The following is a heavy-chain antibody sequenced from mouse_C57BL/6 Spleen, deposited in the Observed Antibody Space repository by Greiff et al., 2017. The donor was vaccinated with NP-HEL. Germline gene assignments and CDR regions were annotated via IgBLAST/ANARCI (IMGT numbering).Heavy chain of an antibody. CDR2: IYPRDGST. V-gene: IGHV1-85*01. Sequence: QVQLQQPGPELVKPGASVKLSCKASGYTFTSYDINWVKQRPGQGLEWIGWIYPRDGSTKYNEKFKGKATLTVDTSSSTAYMELHSLTSEDSAVYFCETAQATRYFDYWGQGTTLTVSS. D-gene: IGHD3-2*02. CDR3: ETAQATRYFDY. J-gene: IGHJ2*01. CDR1: GYTFTSYD.